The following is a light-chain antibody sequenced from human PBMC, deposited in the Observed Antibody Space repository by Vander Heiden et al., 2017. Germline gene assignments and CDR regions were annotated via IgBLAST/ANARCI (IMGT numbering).Light chain of an antibody. V-gene: IGKV1-39*01. J-gene: IGKJ2*01. CDR1: QTISTY. CDR3: QQTYSPPYT. CDR2: SAS. Sequence: DIQMTQSPSSLSASVGDRVTITCRASQTISTYLNWYQQKPGKAPKLLIYSASNLQSEVPSRFSGSGSGTDFTLTISSLQPEDFATYHCQQTYSPPYTFGQGTKVKIK.